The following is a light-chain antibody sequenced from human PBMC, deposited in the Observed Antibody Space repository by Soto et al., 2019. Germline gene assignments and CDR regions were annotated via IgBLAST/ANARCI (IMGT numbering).Light chain of an antibody. Sequence: QSVLTQPASVSGSPGQSITLSCTGTSSDVGAYNYVSWYQQHPGKAPRLMIYEVTNRPSGVSHRFSGSKSGNTASLTISGLQAEDEADYYCSSYTSYSTLVIGGGTKVTVL. V-gene: IGLV2-14*01. CDR3: SSYTSYSTLV. J-gene: IGLJ2*01. CDR2: EVT. CDR1: SSDVGAYNY.